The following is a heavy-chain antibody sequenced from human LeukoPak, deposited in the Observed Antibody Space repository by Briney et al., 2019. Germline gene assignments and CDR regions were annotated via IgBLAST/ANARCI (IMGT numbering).Heavy chain of an antibody. Sequence: ASVRVSCKASGYTFTGCYMHWVRQAPGQGLEWMGWINPNSGGTNYAQKFQGRVTMTRDTSISTAYMELSRLRSDDTAVYYCASPKGYCSSTSCPAEFDYWGQGTLVTVSS. J-gene: IGHJ4*02. CDR3: ASPKGYCSSTSCPAEFDY. D-gene: IGHD2-2*01. V-gene: IGHV1-2*02. CDR2: INPNSGGT. CDR1: GYTFTGCY.